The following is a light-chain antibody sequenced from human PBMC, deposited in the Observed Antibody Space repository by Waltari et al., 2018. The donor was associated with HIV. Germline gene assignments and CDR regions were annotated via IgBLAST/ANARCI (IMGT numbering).Light chain of an antibody. CDR2: GNS. CDR1: SSNNGAGYD. Sequence: QSVLTQPPSVSRAPGQRVTISCTGSSSNNGAGYDVHWYQQLPGTAPKLLIYGNSNRPSGVPDRFSGSKSGTSASLAITGLQAEDEADYSCQSYDSSLSGFVFGTGTKVTVL. V-gene: IGLV1-40*01. J-gene: IGLJ1*01. CDR3: QSYDSSLSGFV.